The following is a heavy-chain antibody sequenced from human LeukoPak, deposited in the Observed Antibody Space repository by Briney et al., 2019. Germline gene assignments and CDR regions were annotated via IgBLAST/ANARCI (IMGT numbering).Heavy chain of an antibody. Sequence: GGSLRLSCAASGFTFDDYAMHWVRQAPGEGLEWVSGISWNSGSIGYADSVKGRFTISRDNAKNSLYLQMNSLRAEDTALYYCAKDKRFLAHFVYWGQGPLVTVSS. D-gene: IGHD2/OR15-2a*01. V-gene: IGHV3-9*01. CDR3: AKDKRFLAHFVY. CDR1: GFTFDDYA. J-gene: IGHJ4*02. CDR2: ISWNSGSI.